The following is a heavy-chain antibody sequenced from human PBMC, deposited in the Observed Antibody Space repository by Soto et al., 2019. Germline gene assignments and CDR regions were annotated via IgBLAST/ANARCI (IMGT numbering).Heavy chain of an antibody. J-gene: IGHJ4*02. CDR1: GFTFSSYA. CDR2: ISGSGGST. CDR3: AKGGDYGGYFDY. V-gene: IGHV3-23*01. Sequence: EVQLLESGGGLVQPGGSLRLSCAASGFTFSSYAMSWVRQAPGKGLEWVSAISGSGGSTYDADSVKGRFTISRDNSKNTLYLQMNSLRAEDTAVYYCAKGGDYGGYFDYWGQGTLVTVSS. D-gene: IGHD4-17*01.